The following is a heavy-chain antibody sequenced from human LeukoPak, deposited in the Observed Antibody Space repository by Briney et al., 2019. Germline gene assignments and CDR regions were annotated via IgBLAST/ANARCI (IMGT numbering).Heavy chain of an antibody. D-gene: IGHD6-13*01. V-gene: IGHV4-59*12. J-gene: IGHJ4*02. Sequence: SENLSLTCTVSGDSISSYYWSWIRQPPGKVLEWIGYISYSGSTSDNPSLKSRVTISVDPYKNPFSLKLSSVTAADTAVYYCARDPSIAAAGELYFDYRGQGTLVTVSS. CDR1: GDSISSYY. CDR2: ISYSGST. CDR3: ARDPSIAAAGELYFDY.